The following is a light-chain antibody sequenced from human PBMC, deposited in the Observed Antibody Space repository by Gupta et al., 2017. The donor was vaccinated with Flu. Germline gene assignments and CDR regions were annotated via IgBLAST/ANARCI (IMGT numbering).Light chain of an antibody. CDR3: QQYSNWPL. CDR1: QSISGN. J-gene: IGKJ3*01. Sequence: SPVTLSVSPGERATLSCRASQSISGNLAWYQQKPGQPPRLLIYGASSRVAGIPARFSGSGSGTEFTLTISSLQSEDFAIYYCQQYSNWPLFGHGTRVDLK. V-gene: IGKV3-15*01. CDR2: GAS.